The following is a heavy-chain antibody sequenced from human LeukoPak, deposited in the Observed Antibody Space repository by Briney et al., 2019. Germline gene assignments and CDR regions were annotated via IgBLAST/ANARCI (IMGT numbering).Heavy chain of an antibody. Sequence: GRSLRLSCAASGFTYDDYALHWVRQAPGRGLEWVSCISWNSGELGYADYVKGRFTISRDNAKNSLYLQMNSLRVEDTALYYCTKDTRVRRVSVLYYFDSWGQGTLVTVSS. J-gene: IGHJ4*02. CDR2: ISWNSGEL. V-gene: IGHV3-9*01. CDR3: TKDTRVRRVSVLYYFDS. CDR1: GFTYDDYA. D-gene: IGHD1-14*01.